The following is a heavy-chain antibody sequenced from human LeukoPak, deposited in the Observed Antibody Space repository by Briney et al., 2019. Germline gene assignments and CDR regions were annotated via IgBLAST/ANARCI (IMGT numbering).Heavy chain of an antibody. CDR2: IDPSDSYT. CDR3: ARHTVREVVVVPAAFDAFDI. V-gene: IGHV5-10-1*01. D-gene: IGHD2-2*01. J-gene: IGHJ3*02. Sequence: GESLKISCKGSGYSFTSYWINWVRQMPGKGLEWMGRIDPSDSYTNYSPSFQGHVTISVDKSTSTAYLQWSSLKASDTAMYYCARHTVREVVVVPAAFDAFDIWGQGTMVTVSS. CDR1: GYSFTSYW.